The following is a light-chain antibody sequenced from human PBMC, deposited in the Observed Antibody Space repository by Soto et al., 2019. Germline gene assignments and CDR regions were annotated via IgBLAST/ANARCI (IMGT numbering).Light chain of an antibody. CDR1: SSDVGGYNY. CDR3: SSYTSSSTYVV. J-gene: IGLJ2*01. V-gene: IGLV2-14*01. CDR2: DVS. Sequence: QSALTQPASVSGSPGQSITISCTGTSSDVGGYNYVSWYQQHPGKAPKLMIYDVSNRPSGVSNRFSGSKSGNTASLTISGLQAEDGANYYCSSYTSSSTYVVFGGGTKVTAL.